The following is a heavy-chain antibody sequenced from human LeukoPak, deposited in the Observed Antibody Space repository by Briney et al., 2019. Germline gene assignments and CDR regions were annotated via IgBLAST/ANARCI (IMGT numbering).Heavy chain of an antibody. J-gene: IGHJ4*02. V-gene: IGHV4-59*01. CDR3: ATFKRGYDFWSGYQFDY. D-gene: IGHD3-3*01. CDR1: GGSISSYY. Sequence: PSETLSLTCTVSGGSISSYYWSWIRQPPGKGLEWIGYIYYSGSTNYNPSLKSRVTISIDTYKNQFALTLSSVTAADSAVYYCATFKRGYDFWSGYQFDYWGQGPLVTVTS. CDR2: IYYSGST.